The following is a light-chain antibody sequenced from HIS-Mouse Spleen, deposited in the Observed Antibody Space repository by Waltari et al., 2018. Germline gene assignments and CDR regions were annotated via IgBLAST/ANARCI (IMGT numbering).Light chain of an antibody. V-gene: IGKV4-1*01. CDR1: QSVLYSSNNKNY. J-gene: IGKJ2*01. Sequence: DIVMTQSPDSLAVSLGERATINCKSSQSVLYSSNNKNYLAWYQQKPGQPPKLLIYWACTPESGVPDRFSGSGSGTDFTPTISSLHAEDVAVYYCQQYYSTPYTFGQGTKLEIK. CDR3: QQYYSTPYT. CDR2: WAC.